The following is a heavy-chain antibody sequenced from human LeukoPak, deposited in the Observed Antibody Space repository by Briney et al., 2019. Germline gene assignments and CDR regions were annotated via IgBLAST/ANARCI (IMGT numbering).Heavy chain of an antibody. CDR3: AIESQGCY. Sequence: GGSLRLSCAASGFTFSSYAVKWFRQAPGKGLQWVSYISGSGNTIYYADSVKGRFTISRDNAKDSLYLQMNSVRVEDTAVYYCAIESQGCYWGQGTLVTVSS. CDR1: GFTFSSYA. CDR2: ISGSGNTI. D-gene: IGHD6-19*01. J-gene: IGHJ4*02. V-gene: IGHV3-48*03.